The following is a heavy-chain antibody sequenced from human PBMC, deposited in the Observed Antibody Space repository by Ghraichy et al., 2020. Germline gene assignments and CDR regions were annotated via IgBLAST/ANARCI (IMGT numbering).Heavy chain of an antibody. D-gene: IGHD2-15*01. V-gene: IGHV4-61*09. CDR3: ARVGCSGGSCFSYFYMDV. Sequence: LRLSCSVSGGSISSGNYYWSWIRQPAGKGLEWIGYIYTIGYSIYNPSLKRRVTISVDTSKNQFSLKLTSVSAADTAVYYCARVGCSGGSCFSYFYMDVWGKGTTVTVSS. J-gene: IGHJ6*03. CDR2: IYTIGYS. CDR1: GGSISSGNYY.